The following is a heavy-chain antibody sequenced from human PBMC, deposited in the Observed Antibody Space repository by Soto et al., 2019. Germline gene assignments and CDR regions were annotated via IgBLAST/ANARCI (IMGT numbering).Heavy chain of an antibody. Sequence: GGSLRLSCAASGFTFSSYGMHWVRQAPGKGLEWVAVISYDGSNKYYADSVKGRFTISRDNSKNTLYLQMNSLKTEDTAVYYCTTGIVVVIPSGMDVWGQGTTVTVSS. CDR1: GFTFSSYG. CDR2: ISYDGSNK. V-gene: IGHV3-30*03. J-gene: IGHJ6*02. CDR3: TTGIVVVIPSGMDV. D-gene: IGHD3-22*01.